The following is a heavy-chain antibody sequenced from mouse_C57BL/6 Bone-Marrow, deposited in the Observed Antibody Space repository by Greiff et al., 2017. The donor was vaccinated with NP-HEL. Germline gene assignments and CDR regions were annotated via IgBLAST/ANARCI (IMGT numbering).Heavy chain of an antibody. CDR2: IDPSDSYT. CDR1: GYTFTSYW. V-gene: IGHV1-69*01. CDR3: ARSGNGFAY. Sequence: VQLQQPGAELVMPGASVKLSCKASGYTFTSYWMHWVKQRPGQGLEWIGGIDPSDSYTNYNQKFKGKSTCTVDKSSSTAYMQLSSLTSDDSAVYYCARSGNGFAYWGQGTLVTVSA. J-gene: IGHJ3*01. D-gene: IGHD3-2*02.